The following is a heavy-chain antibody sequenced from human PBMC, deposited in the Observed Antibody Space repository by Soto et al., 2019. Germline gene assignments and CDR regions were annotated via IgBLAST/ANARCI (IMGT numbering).Heavy chain of an antibody. CDR2: INHSGSS. CDR1: GGSFRGYY. V-gene: IGHV4-34*01. CDR3: ARGEITLLGGMDV. D-gene: IGHD3-10*01. Sequence: LSLTCTVSGGSFRGYYWGWDRQPPGKGLEWIGEINHSGSSNYHPSLKSRDTISVATSKNQFSLTVNSVTPADTAVYYCARGEITLLGGMDVWGQGTTVTVSS. J-gene: IGHJ6*02.